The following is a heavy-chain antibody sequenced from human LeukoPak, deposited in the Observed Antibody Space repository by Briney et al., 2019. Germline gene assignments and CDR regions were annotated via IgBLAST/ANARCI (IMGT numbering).Heavy chain of an antibody. V-gene: IGHV3-30*02. J-gene: IGHJ2*01. D-gene: IGHD2-21*01. Sequence: GGSLRLSCAASGFTFSSYGMHWVRQAPGKGLEWVAFIRYDGRNKYYADSVKGRFTISRDNSKNTLYLQMNSLRAEDTAVYYCATRGDSPQWYFDLWGRGTLVTVSS. CDR2: IRYDGRNK. CDR1: GFTFSSYG. CDR3: ATRGDSPQWYFDL.